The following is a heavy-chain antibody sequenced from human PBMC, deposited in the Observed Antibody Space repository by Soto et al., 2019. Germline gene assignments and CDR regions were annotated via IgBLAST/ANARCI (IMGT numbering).Heavy chain of an antibody. CDR3: AREQNLVRSRWPPLAY. CDR1: GYTFTSYA. Sequence: ASVKVSCKASGYTFTSYAMHWVRQAPGQRLEWMGWINAGNGNTKYSQKFQGRVTITRDTSASTAYMELSSLRSEDTAVYYCAREQNLVRSRWPPLAYWGQGTLVTVSS. V-gene: IGHV1-3*01. CDR2: INAGNGNT. J-gene: IGHJ4*02. D-gene: IGHD6-19*01.